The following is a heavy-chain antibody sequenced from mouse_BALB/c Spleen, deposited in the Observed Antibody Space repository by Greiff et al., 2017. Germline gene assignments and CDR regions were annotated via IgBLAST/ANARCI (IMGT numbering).Heavy chain of an antibody. CDR3: TRGGRYDGSYAMDY. D-gene: IGHD2-14*01. CDR2: IYPGNSDT. V-gene: IGHV1-5*01. J-gene: IGHJ4*01. Sequence: VQLQQSGTVLARPGASVKMSCKASGYTFTSYWMHWVKQRPGQGLEWIGAIYPGNSDTSYNQKFKGKAKLTAVTSTSTAYMELSSLTNEDSAVYYCTRGGRYDGSYAMDYWGQGTSVTVSS. CDR1: GYTFTSYW.